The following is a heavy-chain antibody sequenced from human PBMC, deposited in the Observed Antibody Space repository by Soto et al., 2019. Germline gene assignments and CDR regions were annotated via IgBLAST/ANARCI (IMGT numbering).Heavy chain of an antibody. CDR3: AKDRGVQLWYRHYYYYYGMDV. V-gene: IGHV3-30*18. Sequence: QVQLVESGGGVVQPGRSLRLSCAASGFTFSSYGMHWVRQAPGKGLEWVSVISYDGSNKYYADSVKGRFTIPRNNSKNTLYLPMNSLRAEDTAVYYCAKDRGVQLWYRHYYYYYGMDVWGQGTTVTVSS. CDR1: GFTFSSYG. CDR2: ISYDGSNK. D-gene: IGHD5-18*01. J-gene: IGHJ6*02.